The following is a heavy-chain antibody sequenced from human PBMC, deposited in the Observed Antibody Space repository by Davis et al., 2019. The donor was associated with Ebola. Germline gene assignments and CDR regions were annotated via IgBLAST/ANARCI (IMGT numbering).Heavy chain of an antibody. J-gene: IGHJ3*02. CDR1: GGSISSYY. CDR3: ARARGYYGSPDAFDI. Sequence: PSETLSLTCTVSGGSISSYYWSWIRQPPGKGLEWIGYIYYSGSTYYNPSLKSRVTISVDTSKNQFSLKLSSVTAADTAVYYCARARGYYGSPDAFDIWGQGTMVTVSS. D-gene: IGHD3-10*01. V-gene: IGHV4-59*01. CDR2: IYYSGST.